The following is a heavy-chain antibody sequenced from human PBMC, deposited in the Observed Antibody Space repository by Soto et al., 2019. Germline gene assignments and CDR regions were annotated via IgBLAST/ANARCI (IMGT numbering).Heavy chain of an antibody. CDR2: IDPSDSYT. D-gene: IGHD6-6*01. CDR3: ARHMGSYSSWSDYYYYGMDV. CDR1: GYSFTSYW. Sequence: GESLKISCKGSGYSFTSYWISWVRQMPGKGLEWMGRIDPSDSYTNYSPSFQGHVTISADKSISTAYLQWSSLKASDTAMYYCARHMGSYSSWSDYYYYGMDVWGQGTTVTVSS. V-gene: IGHV5-10-1*01. J-gene: IGHJ6*02.